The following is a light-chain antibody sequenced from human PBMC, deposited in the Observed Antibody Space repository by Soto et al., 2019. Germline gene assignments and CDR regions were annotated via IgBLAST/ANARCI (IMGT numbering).Light chain of an antibody. CDR3: QQYNRYWT. Sequence: DIQMTQSPTSLSAAVGDSVTITCRASQSISTKLSWYRQKPGQAPEILIYAASRLQSGVPSRFSGTGSGTDFTLTISCLQSEDFATYYCQQYNRYWTFGQGTKVDIK. CDR2: AAS. V-gene: IGKV1-39*01. CDR1: QSISTK. J-gene: IGKJ1*01.